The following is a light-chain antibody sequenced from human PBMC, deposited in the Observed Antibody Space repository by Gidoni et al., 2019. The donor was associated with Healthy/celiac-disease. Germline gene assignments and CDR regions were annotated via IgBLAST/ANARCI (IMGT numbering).Light chain of an antibody. CDR1: SSNIGAGYD. CDR2: GNS. J-gene: IGLJ1*01. V-gene: IGLV1-40*01. CDR3: QSYDSSLDNYV. Sequence: QSVLTQPPSVSGAPGQRVTISCTGSSSNIGAGYDVHWYQQLPGTAPKLLIYGNSNRPSGVPDRFSGSKSGTSASLAITGLQAEDEADYYCQSYDSSLDNYVFGTGTKVT.